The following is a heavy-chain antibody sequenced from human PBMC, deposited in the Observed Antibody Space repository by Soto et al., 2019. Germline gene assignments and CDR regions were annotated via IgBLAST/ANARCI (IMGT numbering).Heavy chain of an antibody. CDR1: GGSFSGYY. CDR2: INHSGIT. CDR3: ASVAWGDGGKYSFDY. V-gene: IGHV4-34*01. J-gene: IGHJ4*02. D-gene: IGHD3-16*01. Sequence: SETLSLTCAVSGGSFSGYYWSWFRQPPGKGLELIGKINHSGITNYNSSLMSRVTISLETSKNQFSLKLSSVTAADTAVYYCASVAWGDGGKYSFDYCGQGTLVTVSS.